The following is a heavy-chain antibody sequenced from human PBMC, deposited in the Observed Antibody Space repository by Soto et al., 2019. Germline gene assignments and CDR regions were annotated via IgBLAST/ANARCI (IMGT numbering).Heavy chain of an antibody. Sequence: ASVKVSCKASGYTFTSYAMHWVRQAPGQRLEWMGWINAGNGNTKYSQKFQGRVTITRDTSASTAYMELSSLRSENTAVYYCARADIVVVPAALDLDYWGQGTLVTVSS. J-gene: IGHJ4*02. CDR3: ARADIVVVPAALDLDY. D-gene: IGHD2-2*01. V-gene: IGHV1-3*01. CDR1: GYTFTSYA. CDR2: INAGNGNT.